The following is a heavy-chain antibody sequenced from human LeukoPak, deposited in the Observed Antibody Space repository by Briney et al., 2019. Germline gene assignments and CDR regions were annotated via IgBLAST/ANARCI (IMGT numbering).Heavy chain of an antibody. CDR1: GFTFSSYA. CDR2: ISGSGGST. V-gene: IGHV3-23*01. J-gene: IGHJ4*02. CDR3: AKRGTAMVTSRYYFDY. Sequence: PGGSLRLSCAASGFTFSSYAMSWVRQAPGKGLEWVSAISGSGGSTYYADSVKGRFTISRDNSKNTLYLQMNILRAEDTAVYYCAKRGTAMVTSRYYFDYWGQGTLVTVSS. D-gene: IGHD5-18*01.